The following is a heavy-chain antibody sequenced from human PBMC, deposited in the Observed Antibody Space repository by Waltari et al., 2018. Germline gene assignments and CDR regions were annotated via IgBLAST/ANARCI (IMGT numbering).Heavy chain of an antibody. V-gene: IGHV1-69-2*01. Sequence: EVQLVQSGAEVKKPGATVKISCKASGYTFTDYYMHRVQQAPGKGLEWMGRVDPEDGETIYAEKFQGRVTITADTSTDTAYMELSSLRSEDTAMYYCATVYYDFWSGYPYWGQGTLVTVSS. D-gene: IGHD3-3*01. CDR1: GYTFTDYY. CDR3: ATVYYDFWSGYPY. CDR2: VDPEDGET. J-gene: IGHJ4*02.